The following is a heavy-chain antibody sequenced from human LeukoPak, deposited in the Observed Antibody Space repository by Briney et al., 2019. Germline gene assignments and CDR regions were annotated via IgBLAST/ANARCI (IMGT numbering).Heavy chain of an antibody. D-gene: IGHD3-3*01. J-gene: IGHJ4*02. CDR2: IYYSGST. CDR1: GGSISSSSYY. Sequence: SETLSLTCTVSGGSISSSSYYWGWIRQPPGKGLEWIGSIYYSGSTYYNPSLKSRVTISVVTSKNQFSLKLSSVTAADTAVYYCVRSDDFWSGYYGYWGQGTLVTVSS. V-gene: IGHV4-39*07. CDR3: VRSDDFWSGYYGY.